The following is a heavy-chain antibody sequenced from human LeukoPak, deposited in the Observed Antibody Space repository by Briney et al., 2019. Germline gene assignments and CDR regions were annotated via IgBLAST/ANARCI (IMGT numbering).Heavy chain of an antibody. CDR2: ISYDGGKK. V-gene: IGHV3-30*18. D-gene: IGHD5-18*01. CDR1: GXTFSTYG. Sequence: PGRSLRLSCAASGXTFSTYGVHWVRQAPGKGVEWVALISYDGGKKYYADSVKGRFTISRDNSKNTLYLQINSLIPDDTAVYYCAKGKQQWWTFDALDIWGQGTTVTVSS. J-gene: IGHJ3*02. CDR3: AKGKQQWWTFDALDI.